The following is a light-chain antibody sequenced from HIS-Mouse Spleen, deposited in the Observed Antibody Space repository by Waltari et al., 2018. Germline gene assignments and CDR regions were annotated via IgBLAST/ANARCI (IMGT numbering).Light chain of an antibody. CDR3: QVWDSSSDHYVV. CDR1: NIGSKS. Sequence: SYVLTQPPSVSVAPGQTARITWGGNNIGSKSVHWSQQKPGQAPVLVVYDDSDRPSGIPERFSGSNSGNTATLTISRVEAGDEADYYCQVWDSSSDHYVVFGGGTKLTVL. J-gene: IGLJ2*01. CDR2: DDS. V-gene: IGLV3-21*02.